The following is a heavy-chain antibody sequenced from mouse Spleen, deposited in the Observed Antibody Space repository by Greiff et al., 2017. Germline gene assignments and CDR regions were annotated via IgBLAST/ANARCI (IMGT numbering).Heavy chain of an antibody. CDR3: ARAYYRSSWFAY. D-gene: IGHD2-14*01. V-gene: IGHV1-42*01. Sequence: EVQLQQSGPELVKPGASVKISCKASGYSFTGYYMNWVKQSPEKSLEWIGEINPSTGGTTYNQKFKAKATLTVDKSSSTAYMQLKSLTSEDSAVYYCARAYYRSSWFAYWGQGTLVTVSA. J-gene: IGHJ3*01. CDR2: INPSTGGT. CDR1: GYSFTGYY.